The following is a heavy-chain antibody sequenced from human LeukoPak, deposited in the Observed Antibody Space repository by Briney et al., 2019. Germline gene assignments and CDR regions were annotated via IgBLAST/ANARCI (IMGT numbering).Heavy chain of an antibody. CDR2: IYHSGST. V-gene: IGHV4-38-2*02. J-gene: IGHJ5*02. CDR3: ARVSSGWYNWFDP. Sequence: PSETLSLTCTVSGYSISSGYYWGWIRQPPGKGLEWIGSIYHSGSTYYNPSLKSRVTISVDTSKNQFSLKLTSVTAADTAVYYCARVSSGWYNWFDPWGQGTLVTVSS. CDR1: GYSISSGYY. D-gene: IGHD6-19*01.